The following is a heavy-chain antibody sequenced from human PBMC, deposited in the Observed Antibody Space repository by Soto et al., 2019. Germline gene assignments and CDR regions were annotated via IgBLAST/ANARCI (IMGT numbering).Heavy chain of an antibody. D-gene: IGHD6-19*01. J-gene: IGHJ4*02. CDR1: GFTFSSYG. CDR2: ISGTGGNT. CDR3: AKEHGSGGWGHYYFDY. Sequence: EVQLLESGGGLVQPGGSLRLSCAASGFTFSSYGMSWVRQRPGTGLERGSAISGTGGNTYHADSERGRFTVSRDNTKNARYLQMNSLRADGTAVYYCAKEHGSGGWGHYYFDYWGQRTQVIVAS. V-gene: IGHV3-23*01.